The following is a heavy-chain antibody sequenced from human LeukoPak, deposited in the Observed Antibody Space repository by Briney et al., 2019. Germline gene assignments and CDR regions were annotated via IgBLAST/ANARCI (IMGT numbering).Heavy chain of an antibody. V-gene: IGHV6-1*01. CDR1: GDSVSSNSAA. Sequence: SQTLSLTCAISGDSVSSNSAAWNWIRQSPSRGLEWLGRTYYRSKWYNDYAVSVKSRITINPDTSKNQFSLQVNSVTPEDTAVHYCARASVPYSSGWYILDYWGQGTLVTVSS. J-gene: IGHJ4*02. D-gene: IGHD6-19*01. CDR2: TYYRSKWYN. CDR3: ARASVPYSSGWYILDY.